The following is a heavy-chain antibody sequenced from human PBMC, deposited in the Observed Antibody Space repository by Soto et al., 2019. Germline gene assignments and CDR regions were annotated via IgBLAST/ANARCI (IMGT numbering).Heavy chain of an antibody. CDR1: GFTFSSYG. J-gene: IGHJ4*02. CDR3: AQAGYGDPYYFDN. V-gene: IGHV3-23*01. D-gene: IGHD4-17*01. CDR2: VSGNGGKT. Sequence: GGSLRLSCAASGFTFSSYGMSWVRQAPGKGLEWVSAVSGNGGKTYYADSVKGRFTISRDNSKNTLYLQMNNLRAEDTAVYYCAQAGYGDPYYFDNWGQGTLVTVSS.